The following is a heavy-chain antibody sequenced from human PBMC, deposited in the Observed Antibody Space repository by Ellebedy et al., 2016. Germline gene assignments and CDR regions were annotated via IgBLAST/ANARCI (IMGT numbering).Heavy chain of an antibody. J-gene: IGHJ3*01. CDR3: TRGGLDNSFDV. V-gene: IGHV3-48*02. Sequence: AGSLRLSXAASGFTFSITGMTWVRQTPGKGLEWVSYISPTSGSTIYYADSVKGRFTISRDNAKNSVYLQMNSLRDEDTAVYYCTRGGLDNSFDVWGQGTMVTVSS. CDR2: ISPTSGSTI. D-gene: IGHD3-16*01. CDR1: GFTFSITG.